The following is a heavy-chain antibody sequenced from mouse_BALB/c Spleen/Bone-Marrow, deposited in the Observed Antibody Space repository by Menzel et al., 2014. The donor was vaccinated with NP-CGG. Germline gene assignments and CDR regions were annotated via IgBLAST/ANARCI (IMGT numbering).Heavy chain of an antibody. CDR1: GYSFTGYF. Sequence: VQLQQSGPELVKPGASVKISCKASGYSFTGYFMNWVKQSHGKSLEWIGRINPYNGDTFYNRKFKGKATLTVDKSSSTARMELRSLTSEDSGVYYCGRSYGYDGWFAYWGQGTLVTVSA. V-gene: IGHV1-20*01. CDR3: GRSYGYDGWFAY. D-gene: IGHD2-2*01. CDR2: INPYNGDT. J-gene: IGHJ3*01.